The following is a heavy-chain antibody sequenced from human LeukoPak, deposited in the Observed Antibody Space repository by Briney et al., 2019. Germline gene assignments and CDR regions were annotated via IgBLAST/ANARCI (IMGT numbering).Heavy chain of an antibody. CDR1: GGSISSYY. Sequence: SETLSLTCTVSGGSISSYYWSWIRQPPGKGLEWIGYIYYSGSTNYNPSLKSRVTISVDTPKNQFSLKLSSVTAADTAVYYCARLWFGESPDYWGQGTLVTVSS. V-gene: IGHV4-59*08. D-gene: IGHD3-10*01. J-gene: IGHJ4*02. CDR2: IYYSGST. CDR3: ARLWFGESPDY.